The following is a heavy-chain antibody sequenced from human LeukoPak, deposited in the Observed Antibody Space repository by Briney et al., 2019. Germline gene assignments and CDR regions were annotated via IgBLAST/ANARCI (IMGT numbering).Heavy chain of an antibody. CDR1: GFTFSSYA. CDR2: ISAIGAST. Sequence: GGSLRLSCAASGFTFSSYAMSWVRQAPGKGLEWVSSISAIGASTYYADSVKGRFTISRDNSRNTLLLQMNSLRAEDTALYYCAKHFGSGDYYNFFDDWGQGTPVSVSS. J-gene: IGHJ4*02. CDR3: AKHFGSGDYYNFFDD. D-gene: IGHD3-10*01. V-gene: IGHV3-23*01.